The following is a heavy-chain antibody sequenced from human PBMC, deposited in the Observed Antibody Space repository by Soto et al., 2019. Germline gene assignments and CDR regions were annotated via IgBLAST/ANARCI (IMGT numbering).Heavy chain of an antibody. V-gene: IGHV1-2*02. CDR2: INPNSGGT. J-gene: IGHJ4*02. Sequence: ASVQVSCKTSGYLFTNSYMHWVRQAPGQGLEWMGWINPNSGGTNYAQKFQGRVTMTSDTSITTAYLELTNLTFDDTAVYYCASEKTKFDDRGQGTLVTVAS. CDR3: ASEKTKFDD. CDR1: GYLFTNSY.